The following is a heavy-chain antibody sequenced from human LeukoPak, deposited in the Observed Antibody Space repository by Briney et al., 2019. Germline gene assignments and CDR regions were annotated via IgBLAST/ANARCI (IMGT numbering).Heavy chain of an antibody. CDR1: VFTFDDYT. V-gene: IGHV3-43*01. J-gene: IGHJ6*03. CDR3: AKSGAPGLLPLFYYMDV. D-gene: IGHD1-26*01. Sequence: GRSLRLSCAASVFTFDDYTMHWVRQAPGKGLERVSLIRWDGGSTYYADSVKGRFTISRDNSKNSLYLHMNSLRTEDTALYYCAKSGAPGLLPLFYYMDVWGKGTTVTVSS. CDR2: IRWDGGST.